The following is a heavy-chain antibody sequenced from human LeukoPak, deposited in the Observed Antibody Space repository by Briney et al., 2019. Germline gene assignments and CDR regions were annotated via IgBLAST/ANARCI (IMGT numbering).Heavy chain of an antibody. CDR1: GYTFTGYY. V-gene: IGHV1-2*06. CDR3: LRFLEWLLED. Sequence: GASVKVSCKASGYTFTGYYMHWVRQAPGQGLEWMGRINPNSGSTNYAQKFQGRVTMTRDTSISTAYMELSRLRSDDTAVYYCLRFLEWLLEDWGQGTLVTVSS. J-gene: IGHJ4*02. D-gene: IGHD3-3*01. CDR2: INPNSGST.